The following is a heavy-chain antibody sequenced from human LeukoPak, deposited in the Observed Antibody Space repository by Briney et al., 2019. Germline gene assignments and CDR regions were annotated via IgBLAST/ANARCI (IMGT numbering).Heavy chain of an antibody. D-gene: IGHD3-10*01. V-gene: IGHV4-4*07. J-gene: IGHJ6*03. CDR1: GGSISIYY. CDR2: IFTSGIT. CDR3: ARESSGNYYNPLGYMVV. Sequence: SETLSLTCTVSGGSISIYYWNWIRQPAGKGLEWIGRIFTSGITNYDPSLKSRVTMSVDTSKNQFSLNLSSVTAADTAVYYCARESSGNYYNPLGYMVVWGKGTTVTVSS.